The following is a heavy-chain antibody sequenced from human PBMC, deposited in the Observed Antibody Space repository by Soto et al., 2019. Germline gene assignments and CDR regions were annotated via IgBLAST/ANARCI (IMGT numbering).Heavy chain of an antibody. D-gene: IGHD6-6*01. CDR3: ARATVVQQLPTRTYYYYGMDV. J-gene: IGHJ6*02. CDR1: GFTFSSYE. Sequence: GGSLRLSCAASGFTFSSYEMNWVRQAPGKGLEWVSYISSSGSTIYYADSVKGRFTISRDNAKNSLYLQMNSMRAEDTAVYYCARATVVQQLPTRTYYYYGMDVWGQGTTVTVSS. V-gene: IGHV3-48*03. CDR2: ISSSGSTI.